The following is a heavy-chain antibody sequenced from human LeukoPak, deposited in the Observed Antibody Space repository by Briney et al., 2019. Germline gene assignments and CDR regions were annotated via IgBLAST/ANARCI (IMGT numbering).Heavy chain of an antibody. CDR1: GGTFSSYA. V-gene: IGHV1-69*13. CDR2: IIPIFGTA. D-gene: IGHD6-6*01. Sequence: EASVKVSCKASGGTFSSYAISWVRQAPGQGLEWMGGIIPIFGTANYAQKFQGRVTITADESTSTAYMELSRLRSDDTAVYYCARDRSITSSIAARIPSDYWGQGTLVTVSS. J-gene: IGHJ4*02. CDR3: ARDRSITSSIAARIPSDY.